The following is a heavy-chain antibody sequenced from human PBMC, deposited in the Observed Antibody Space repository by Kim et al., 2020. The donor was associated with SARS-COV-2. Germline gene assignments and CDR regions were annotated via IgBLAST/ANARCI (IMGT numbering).Heavy chain of an antibody. CDR3: ARGHEIAARDRWYYYYGMDV. CDR1: GGSFSGYY. CDR2: INHSGST. D-gene: IGHD6-6*01. J-gene: IGHJ6*02. V-gene: IGHV4-34*01. Sequence: SETLSLTCAVYGGSFSGYYWSWIRQPPGKGLEWIGEINHSGSTNYNPSLKSRVTISVDTSKYQFSLKLSSVTAADTAVYYCARGHEIAARDRWYYYYGMDVWGQGTTVTVSS.